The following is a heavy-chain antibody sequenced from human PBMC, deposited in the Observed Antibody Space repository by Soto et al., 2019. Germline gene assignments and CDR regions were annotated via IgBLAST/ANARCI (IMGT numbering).Heavy chain of an antibody. CDR2: ISGSGGSI. Sequence: EVQLLESGGGLVQPGGSLRLSCAASGFTFSTYAMNWVRQAPGNGMELVSAISGSGGSIHYADSVKGRFTISRDNSKNPLYLQMNRLRDEETAVYHCVKGYWQGEVWGPGTTVPVSS. CDR3: VKGYWQGEV. J-gene: IGHJ6*02. D-gene: IGHD2-8*02. CDR1: GFTFSTYA. V-gene: IGHV3-23*01.